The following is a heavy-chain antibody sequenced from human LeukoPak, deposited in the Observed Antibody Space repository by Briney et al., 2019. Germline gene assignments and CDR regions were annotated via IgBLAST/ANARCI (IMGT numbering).Heavy chain of an antibody. Sequence: VASVKVSCKASGYTFTGYYMHWVRQAPGQGLEWMGWINPNSGGTNYAQKFQGGVTMTRDTSISTAYMELSRLRSDDTAVYYCARDLGPGTEDYWGQGTLVTVSS. V-gene: IGHV1-2*02. D-gene: IGHD1-14*01. CDR3: ARDLGPGTEDY. J-gene: IGHJ4*02. CDR2: INPNSGGT. CDR1: GYTFTGYY.